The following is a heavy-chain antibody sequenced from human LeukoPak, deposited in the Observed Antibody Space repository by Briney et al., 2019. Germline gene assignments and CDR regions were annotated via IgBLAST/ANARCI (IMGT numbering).Heavy chain of an antibody. D-gene: IGHD6-13*01. CDR1: GGSISSETYY. V-gene: IGHV4-39*01. Sequence: SETLSLTCTVSGGSISSETYYWAWIRQPPGQGLEWIGNIYYSESGYSSPSLKNRVTISVDTSKNRFSLKLSSMTAADTAMYFCARQPWIAAPGGGYYFDYWGQGILVTVSS. CDR3: ARQPWIAAPGGGYYFDY. CDR2: IYYSESG. J-gene: IGHJ4*02.